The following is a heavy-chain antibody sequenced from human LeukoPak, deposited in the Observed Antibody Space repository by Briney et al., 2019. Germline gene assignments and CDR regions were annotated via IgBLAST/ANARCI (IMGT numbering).Heavy chain of an antibody. J-gene: IGHJ4*02. CDR3: ARVATGVTTTV. D-gene: IGHD4-17*01. Sequence: GGSLRLSCAASGFTFSSYSMNWVRQAPGKGLEWVSSISSSSSYIYYADSVKGRFTISRDNAKNTLYLQMNSLRAEDTAVYYCARVATGVTTTVWGQGTLVTVSS. CDR1: GFTFSSYS. CDR2: ISSSSSYI. V-gene: IGHV3-21*01.